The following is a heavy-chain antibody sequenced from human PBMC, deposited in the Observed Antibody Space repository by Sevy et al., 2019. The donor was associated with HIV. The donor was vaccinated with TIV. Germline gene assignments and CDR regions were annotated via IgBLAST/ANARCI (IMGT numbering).Heavy chain of an antibody. CDR2: ISAYNGNT. CDR1: GYTFTSYG. J-gene: IGHJ5*02. V-gene: IGHV1-18*01. Sequence: ASVKVSCKASGYTFTSYGISWVRQAPGQGLEWMGWISAYNGNTNYAQKLQGRVTMTTDKSTSTAYMELRSLRSDDTAVYYGAGVRYYYDSSGPLPGWFDPWGQGTLVTVSS. D-gene: IGHD3-22*01. CDR3: AGVRYYYDSSGPLPGWFDP.